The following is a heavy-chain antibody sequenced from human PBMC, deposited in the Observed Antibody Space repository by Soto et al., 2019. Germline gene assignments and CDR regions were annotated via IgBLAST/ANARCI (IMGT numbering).Heavy chain of an antibody. CDR3: ASGIQLWLRRINNGYSG. CDR2: IIPMFGTA. Sequence: QVQLVQSGAEVKKPESSVKVSCKAPGGTFSTYAISWVRQAPGQGLEWMGGIIPMFGTANYEQRFQDRVTLTADESTNTVYMELSSLRSEDTAVYFCASGIQLWLRRINNGYSGWGQGTLVTVSS. D-gene: IGHD5-18*01. V-gene: IGHV1-69*12. J-gene: IGHJ4*02. CDR1: GGTFSTYA.